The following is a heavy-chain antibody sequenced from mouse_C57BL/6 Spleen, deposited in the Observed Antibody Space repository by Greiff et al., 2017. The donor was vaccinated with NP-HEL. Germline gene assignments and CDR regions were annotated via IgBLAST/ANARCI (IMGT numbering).Heavy chain of an antibody. J-gene: IGHJ4*01. D-gene: IGHD1-1*01. V-gene: IGHV5-16*01. CDR2: INYDGSST. Sequence: EVMLVESEGGLVQPGSSMKLSCTASGFTFSDYYMAWVRQVPEKGLEWVANINYDGSSTYYLDSLKSRFIISRDNAKNILYLQMSSLKSEDTATYYCARGATVVDYYAMDYWGQGTSVTVSS. CDR1: GFTFSDYY. CDR3: ARGATVVDYYAMDY.